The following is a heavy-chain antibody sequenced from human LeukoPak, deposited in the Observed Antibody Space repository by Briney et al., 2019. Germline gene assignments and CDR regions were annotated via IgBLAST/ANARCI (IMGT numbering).Heavy chain of an antibody. CDR3: ARVTGYMTEDYFDY. V-gene: IGHV4-59*01. Sequence: TTSETLSLTCTVSGGSISGYYWSWIRQPPGKGLEWIGYIYYSGSTNYNPSLKSRVTISVDTSKNQFSLRLSSVTAADTAVYYCARVTGYMTEDYFDYWCQGTLITVSS. D-gene: IGHD6-13*01. CDR2: IYYSGST. J-gene: IGHJ4*02. CDR1: GGSISGYY.